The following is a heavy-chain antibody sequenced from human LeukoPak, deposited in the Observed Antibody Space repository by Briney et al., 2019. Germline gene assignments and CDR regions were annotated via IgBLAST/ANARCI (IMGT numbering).Heavy chain of an antibody. CDR2: ISGSGGST. CDR3: ANVPGRVGEIYYMDV. CDR1: GFTFSSYA. V-gene: IGHV3-23*01. J-gene: IGHJ6*03. Sequence: PGGSLRLSCAASGFTFSSYAMSWVRQAPGKGLEWVSAISGSGGSTYYADSVKGRFTISRDNSKNTLYLQMNSLRAEDTGVYYCANVPGRVGEIYYMDVWGKGTTVTVSS. D-gene: IGHD2-2*01.